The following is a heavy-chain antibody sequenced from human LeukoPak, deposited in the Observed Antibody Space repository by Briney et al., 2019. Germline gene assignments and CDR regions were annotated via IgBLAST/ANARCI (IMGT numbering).Heavy chain of an antibody. V-gene: IGHV4-59*08. D-gene: IGHD1-26*01. CDR2: TYSSGTT. CDR3: ARGRAWELPDYFQL. J-gene: IGHJ1*01. CDR1: GGSFTHYY. Sequence: SETLSLTCAVSGGSFTHYYWSWIRQPPGKGLQWIGYTYSSGTTKYNPSLKSRVTISLDMPNNQFSLILTSVTAADTAVYYCARGRAWELPDYFQLWGQGTLVTVPS.